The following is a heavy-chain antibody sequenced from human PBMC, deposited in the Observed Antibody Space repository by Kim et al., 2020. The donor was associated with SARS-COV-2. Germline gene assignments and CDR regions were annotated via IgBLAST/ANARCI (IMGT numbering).Heavy chain of an antibody. Sequence: KFQRRVTITADESTSTAYMGLSSLRSEDTAVYYCARGGIAVAGGGYFDYWGQGTLVTVSS. D-gene: IGHD6-19*01. CDR3: ARGGIAVAGGGYFDY. J-gene: IGHJ4*02. V-gene: IGHV1-69*01.